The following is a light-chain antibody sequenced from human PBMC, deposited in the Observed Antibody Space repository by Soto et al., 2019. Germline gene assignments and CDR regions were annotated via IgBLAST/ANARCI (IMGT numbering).Light chain of an antibody. CDR3: QSYDISLHNYV. CDR2: GDS. V-gene: IGLV1-40*01. CDR1: TSNIGAPYD. Sequence: QSVLTQPPSVSGAPGQRVSISCTGSTSNIGAPYDVRWYQHLPGTAPKLLIYGDSNRPSGVPDRFSGSKSGTSASLAITRLQAEDEADYYCQSYDISLHNYVFGTGTKVTVL. J-gene: IGLJ1*01.